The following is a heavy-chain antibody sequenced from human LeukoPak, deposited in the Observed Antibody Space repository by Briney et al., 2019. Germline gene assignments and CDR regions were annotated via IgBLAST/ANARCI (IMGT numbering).Heavy chain of an antibody. Sequence: PGGSLRLSCAASGFSFSTYSMNWVRQAPGKGLEWVSYISSSSSTIYYADSVKGRFTTSRDNAKNSLYLQMNSLRAEDTAVYYCASSGYPFDYWGQGTLVTVSS. CDR3: ASSGYPFDY. V-gene: IGHV3-48*04. D-gene: IGHD3-22*01. J-gene: IGHJ4*02. CDR2: ISSSSSTI. CDR1: GFSFSTYS.